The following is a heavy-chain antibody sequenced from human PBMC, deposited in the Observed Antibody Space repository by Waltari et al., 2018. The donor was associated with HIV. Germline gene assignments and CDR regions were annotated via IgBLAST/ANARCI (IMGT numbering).Heavy chain of an antibody. J-gene: IGHJ5*02. CDR2: IYSGGST. D-gene: IGHD6-13*01. CDR3: ARVFAAAGTIDP. Sequence: EVQLVESGGGLIQPGGSLRLSCPASGFTVRSNYMSWVRQAPGKGLEWVSVIYSGGSTYYADSVKGRFTISRDNSKNTLYLQMNSLRAEDTAVYYCARVFAAAGTIDPWGQGTLVTVSS. CDR1: GFTVRSNY. V-gene: IGHV3-53*01.